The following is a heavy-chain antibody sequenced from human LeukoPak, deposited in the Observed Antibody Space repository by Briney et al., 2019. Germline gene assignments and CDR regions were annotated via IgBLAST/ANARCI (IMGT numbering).Heavy chain of an antibody. CDR2: ISGSGGST. D-gene: IGHD3-22*01. V-gene: IGHV3-23*01. CDR1: GFTFSSYA. J-gene: IGHJ4*02. CDR3: AKITYYYDSSGYYYFDY. Sequence: GGSLRLSCAASGFTFSSYAMSWVRQAPGMGLEWVSAISGSGGSTYYADSVKGRFTISRDNSKNTLYLQMNSLRAEDTAVYYCAKITYYYDSSGYYYFDYWGQGTLVTVSS.